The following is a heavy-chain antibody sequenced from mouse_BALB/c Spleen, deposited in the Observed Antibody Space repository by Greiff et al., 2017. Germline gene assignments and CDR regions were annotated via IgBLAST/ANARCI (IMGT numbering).Heavy chain of an antibody. CDR3: ARNGNFYWYFDV. J-gene: IGHJ1*01. V-gene: IGHV1-12*01. D-gene: IGHD2-1*01. CDR1: GYTFTSYN. Sequence: QVQLQQSGAELVKPGASVKMSCKASGYTFTSYNMHWVKQTPGQGLEWIGAIYPGNGDTSYNQKFKGKATLTADKSSSTAYMQLSSLTSEDSAVYYCARNGNFYWYFDVWGAGTTVTVSS. CDR2: IYPGNGDT.